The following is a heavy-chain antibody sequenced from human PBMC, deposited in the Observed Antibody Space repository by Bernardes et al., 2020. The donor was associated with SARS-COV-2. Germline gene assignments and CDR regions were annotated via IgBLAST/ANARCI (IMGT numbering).Heavy chain of an antibody. Sequence: SVKVSCKASGGTFSSYAISWVRQAPGQGLEWMGGIIPIFGTANYAQKFQGRVTITADEPTSTAYMELSSLRSEDTAVYYCASFRDNDYGDYDEIDYWGQGTLVTVSS. D-gene: IGHD4-17*01. V-gene: IGHV1-69*13. CDR1: GGTFSSYA. CDR3: ASFRDNDYGDYDEIDY. J-gene: IGHJ4*02. CDR2: IIPIFGTA.